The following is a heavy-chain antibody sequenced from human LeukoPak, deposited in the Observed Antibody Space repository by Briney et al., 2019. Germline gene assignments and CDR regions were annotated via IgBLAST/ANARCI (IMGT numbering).Heavy chain of an antibody. CDR3: ARGQVVGATFGMDV. CDR2: ISSNGGST. CDR1: GFTFSSYA. Sequence: GGSLRLSCAASGFTFSSYAMHWVRQAPGKGLEYVSAISSNGGSTYYANSVKGRFTISRDNSKNTLYLQMGSLRAEDMAVYYCARGQVVGATFGMDVWGKGTTVTVSS. V-gene: IGHV3-64*01. D-gene: IGHD1-26*01. J-gene: IGHJ6*04.